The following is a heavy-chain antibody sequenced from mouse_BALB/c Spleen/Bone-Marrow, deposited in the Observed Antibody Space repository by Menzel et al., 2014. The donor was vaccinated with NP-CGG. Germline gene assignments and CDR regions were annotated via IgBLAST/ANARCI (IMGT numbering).Heavy chain of an antibody. CDR1: GFNIKDTY. V-gene: IGHV14-3*02. J-gene: IGHJ4*01. D-gene: IGHD1-1*01. Sequence: VQLKESGAELVKPGASVKSSCTASGFNIKDTYMHWVKQRPEQGLEWIGRIDPANGNTKYDPKFQGKATITADTSSNTAYLQLSSLISEDTAVYYCAGRYYGMAVDYWGQGTSVTVSS. CDR3: AGRYYGMAVDY. CDR2: IDPANGNT.